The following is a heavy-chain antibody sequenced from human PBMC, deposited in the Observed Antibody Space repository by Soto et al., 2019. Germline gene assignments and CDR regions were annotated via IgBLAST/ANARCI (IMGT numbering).Heavy chain of an antibody. CDR1: RYILSGYA. D-gene: IGHD5-12*01. Sequence: SVKVSRQDVRYILSGYASAWGRLHTGQGLEWMGWMNPNSGNTGYAQKFQSRVTMTRNSSISTGYMELSSLRSEDTAVYYCARGQGWLQFPTWFGPSAEGTLFT. CDR3: ARGQGWLQFPTWFGP. CDR2: MNPNSGNT. J-gene: IGHJ5*01. V-gene: IGHV1-8*01.